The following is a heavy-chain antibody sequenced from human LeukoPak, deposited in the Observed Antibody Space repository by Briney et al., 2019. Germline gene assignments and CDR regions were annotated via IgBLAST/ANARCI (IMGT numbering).Heavy chain of an antibody. J-gene: IGHJ6*02. D-gene: IGHD3-10*01. V-gene: IGHV4-39*07. Sequence: SETLSLTCTVSGGSISSSSYYWGWIRQPPGKGLEWIGSIYYSGSTYYNPSLKSRVTISVDTSKNQFSLKLSSVTAADTAVYYCARGGQYYGSGSDVWGQGTTVTVSS. CDR3: ARGGQYYGSGSDV. CDR1: GGSISSSSYY. CDR2: IYYSGST.